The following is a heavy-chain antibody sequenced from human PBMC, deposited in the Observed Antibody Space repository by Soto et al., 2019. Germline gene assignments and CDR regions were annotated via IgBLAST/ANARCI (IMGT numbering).Heavy chain of an antibody. CDR3: ATSYGSGFDP. D-gene: IGHD3-10*01. Sequence: QLQLVQSGAAVERPGASVRVSCKAYGYPFSKSGISWIRPAPGQGRAWRGWIKPDNGDPNYAQKFQGRGTRTTDTSSNTAYMGLRSLRSDDTAVYYCATSYGSGFDPWGQGTLVSVSS. V-gene: IGHV1-18*04. CDR2: IKPDNGDP. J-gene: IGHJ5*02. CDR1: GYPFSKSG.